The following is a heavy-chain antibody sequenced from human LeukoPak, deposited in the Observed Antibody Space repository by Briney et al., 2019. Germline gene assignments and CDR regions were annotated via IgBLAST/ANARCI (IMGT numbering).Heavy chain of an antibody. CDR3: VRDRPSYYDSSVYYRENFDF. Sequence: ASAKVSCEASGYAFTGYYLHWVRQAPGQGLEWMGWINPNSGGTNYAQKFQGRVTMTRDTSISTAYMELSRLRSDDTAVYYCVRDRPSYYDSSVYYRENFDFWGQGTLVTVSS. J-gene: IGHJ4*02. CDR1: GYAFTGYY. CDR2: INPNSGGT. D-gene: IGHD3-22*01. V-gene: IGHV1-2*02.